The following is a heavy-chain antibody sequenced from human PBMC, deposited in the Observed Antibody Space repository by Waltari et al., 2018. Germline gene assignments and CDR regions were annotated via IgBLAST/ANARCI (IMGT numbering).Heavy chain of an antibody. CDR1: GDTFSIYT. CDR2: IVPIHGLT. V-gene: IGHV1-69*08. J-gene: IGHJ5*02. D-gene: IGHD1-26*01. CDR3: ARDRAYYNWFDP. Sequence: QVQLVQSGAAVKKPGSSVKVSCKASGDTFSIYTITWVRQAPGEGLGWMGRIVPIHGLTDYAQKFQGRVTITADTSTSTAYMEVTSLTSEDTAVYYCARDRAYYNWFDPWGQGTLVIVSS.